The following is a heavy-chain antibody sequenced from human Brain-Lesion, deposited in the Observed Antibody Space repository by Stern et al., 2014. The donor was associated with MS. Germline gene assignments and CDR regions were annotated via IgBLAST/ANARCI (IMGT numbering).Heavy chain of an antibody. V-gene: IGHV1-24*01. CDR1: GYTLTELS. CDR3: ATLSPGAGGNYYRHFDY. Sequence: QVQLVESGAEVKKPGASVKVSCKVSGYTLTELSMHWVRQAPRKGLEWMGGFDPEDGKTNYAQKFQGRVTMTEDTSTDTAYMELSSLRSEDTAVYYCATLSPGAGGNYYRHFDYWGQGTLVTVSS. CDR2: FDPEDGKT. J-gene: IGHJ4*02. D-gene: IGHD1-26*01.